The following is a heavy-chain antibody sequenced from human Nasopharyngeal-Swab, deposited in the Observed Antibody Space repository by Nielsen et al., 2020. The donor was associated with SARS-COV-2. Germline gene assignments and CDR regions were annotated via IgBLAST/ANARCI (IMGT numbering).Heavy chain of an antibody. Sequence: GESLKISCAASGFTFSSLWMSWVRQVPGKGLEWVADIKPDGSEKFYVDSVKGRFTIPRDNAKNSMSLQMNSLRVEDTAVYYCARDWSRAFDVWGQGTMVTVSS. V-gene: IGHV3-7*01. CDR2: IKPDGSEK. J-gene: IGHJ3*01. CDR1: GFTFSSLW. CDR3: ARDWSRAFDV.